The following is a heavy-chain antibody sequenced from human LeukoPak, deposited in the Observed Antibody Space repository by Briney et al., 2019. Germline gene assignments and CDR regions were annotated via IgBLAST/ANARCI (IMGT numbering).Heavy chain of an antibody. CDR1: GGSFSGYY. Sequence: SETLSLTCAVYGGSFSGYYWSWIRQPPGKGLEWIGEINHSGSTNYNPSLKSRVTISVDTSKNQFSLKLSSVTAADTAVYYCARHDATIFGVVIPRFDPWGQGTLVTVSS. CDR3: ARHDATIFGVVIPRFDP. J-gene: IGHJ5*02. D-gene: IGHD3-3*01. V-gene: IGHV4-34*01. CDR2: INHSGST.